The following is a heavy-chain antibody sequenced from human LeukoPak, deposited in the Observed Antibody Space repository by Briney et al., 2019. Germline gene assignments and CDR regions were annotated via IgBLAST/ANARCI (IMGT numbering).Heavy chain of an antibody. CDR2: SNTYNGNT. D-gene: IGHD3-10*01. CDR1: GYTLTSYG. V-gene: IGHV1-18*01. Sequence: ASVKVSCKASGYTLTSYGVSWVRQAPGQELVCLGWSNTYNGNTNYAQNFQGRVTMTLDTSTNTAYMELRSLRSDDTAVYYCVRGPPADFGDVDVWGQGTTVTVSS. CDR3: VRGPPADFGDVDV. J-gene: IGHJ6*02.